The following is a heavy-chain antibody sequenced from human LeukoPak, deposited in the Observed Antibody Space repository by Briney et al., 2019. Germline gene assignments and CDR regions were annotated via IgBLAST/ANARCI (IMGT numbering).Heavy chain of an antibody. CDR3: ARLTTMTTTGGPFDY. Sequence: PGGSLRLSCAASGFTFSSYEMNWVRQAPGKGLEWVSYITSSGNTIYYADSVKGRFTISRDNAKNSLYLQMNSLRAEDTAVYHCARLTTMTTTGGPFDYWGQGTLVTVSS. CDR2: ITSSGNTI. CDR1: GFTFSSYE. D-gene: IGHD4-17*01. J-gene: IGHJ4*02. V-gene: IGHV3-48*03.